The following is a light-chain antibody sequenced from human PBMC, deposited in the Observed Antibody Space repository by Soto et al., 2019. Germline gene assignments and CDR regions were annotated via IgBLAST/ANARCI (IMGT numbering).Light chain of an antibody. CDR3: QQRSNWPLT. CDR2: DSS. J-gene: IGKJ4*01. Sequence: EIVLTQSPATLSLSPGERATLSCKASQSVNTYIAWYQQKPGQAPRLLIYDSSNRATAIPPRFSGSGSGTDFTFTSSRREPEDFAVYYCQQRSNWPLTFGGGTKVEIK. CDR1: QSVNTY. V-gene: IGKV3-11*01.